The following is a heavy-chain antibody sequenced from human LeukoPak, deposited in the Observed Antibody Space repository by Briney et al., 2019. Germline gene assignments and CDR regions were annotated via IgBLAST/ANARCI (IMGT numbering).Heavy chain of an antibody. CDR3: ARVFIAAARGFDP. D-gene: IGHD6-13*01. CDR1: GGSISSGSYY. Sequence: SETLSLTCTVSGGSISSGSYYWRWLRQPAGKGLEWIGRIYTSGSTNYNPSLKSRVTISVDTSKNQFSLKLSSVTAADTAVYYCARVFIAAARGFDPWGQGTLVTVSS. J-gene: IGHJ5*02. CDR2: IYTSGST. V-gene: IGHV4-61*02.